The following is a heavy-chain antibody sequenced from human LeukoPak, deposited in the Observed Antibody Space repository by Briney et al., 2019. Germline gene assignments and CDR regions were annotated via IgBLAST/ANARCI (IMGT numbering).Heavy chain of an antibody. V-gene: IGHV1-8*03. CDR2: MNPNSGNT. CDR1: GYTLTSYD. CDR3: ARVARTGHRFDP. Sequence: RASVKVSCKASGYTLTSYDINWVRQATGQGLEWMGWMNPNSGNTGYAQKFQGRVTITRNTSISTAYMELSSLRSEDTAVYYCARVARTGHRFDPWGQGTLVTVSS. J-gene: IGHJ5*02.